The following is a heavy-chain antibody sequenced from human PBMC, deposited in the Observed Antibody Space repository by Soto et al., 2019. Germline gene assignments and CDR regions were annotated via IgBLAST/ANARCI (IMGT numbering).Heavy chain of an antibody. CDR3: ARDLDGSGAYYTDY. CDR2: ISPYNGNT. Sequence: SVKVSCKASGYTFTGYGFSWVRQAPGQGLEWMGWISPYNGNTKYAQKLQDRVTMTTDTFTSTAYMELRSLRYEDTAVYYCARDLDGSGAYYTDYWGQGTLVTVSS. CDR1: GYTFTGYG. D-gene: IGHD3-10*01. V-gene: IGHV1-18*01. J-gene: IGHJ4*02.